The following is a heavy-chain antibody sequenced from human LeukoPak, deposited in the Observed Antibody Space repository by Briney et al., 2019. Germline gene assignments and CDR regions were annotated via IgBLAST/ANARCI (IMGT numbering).Heavy chain of an antibody. CDR3: AKVGISTSLDY. CDR2: MSYDGSNK. V-gene: IGHV3-30*18. Sequence: GRSLRLSCAASGFTFSSYGMHWVRQAPGKGLEWVAVMSYDGSNKYYADSVKGRFTISRDNSKNTLYLQMNSLRAEDTAVYYCAKVGISTSLDYWGQGTLVTVSS. CDR1: GFTFSSYG. D-gene: IGHD1-14*01. J-gene: IGHJ4*02.